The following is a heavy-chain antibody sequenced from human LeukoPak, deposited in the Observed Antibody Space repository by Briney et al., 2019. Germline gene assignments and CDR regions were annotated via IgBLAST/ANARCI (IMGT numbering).Heavy chain of an antibody. Sequence: SETLSLTCAVSGGSISISNWWSWVRQPPGKGLEWIGEIYHSGSTNYNPSLKSRVTISVDKSKNQFSLKLSSVTAADTAVYYCARVGDSLAAAFDPWGQGTLVTVSS. V-gene: IGHV4-4*02. D-gene: IGHD6-13*01. J-gene: IGHJ5*02. CDR3: ARVGDSLAAAFDP. CDR2: IYHSGST. CDR1: GGSISISNW.